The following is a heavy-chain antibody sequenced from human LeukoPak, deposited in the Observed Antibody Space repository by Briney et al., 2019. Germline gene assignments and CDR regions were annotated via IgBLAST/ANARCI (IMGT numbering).Heavy chain of an antibody. V-gene: IGHV4-39*07. Sequence: PSETLSLTCTVSGGSISSSSYYWGWIRQPPGKGLEWIGNIYYSGSTYYNPSLKSRVTISIDTSKNQFSLKLSSVTAADTALYYCARDGRFPPEVLPRYFDYWGQGTLVTVSS. J-gene: IGHJ4*02. CDR2: IYYSGST. CDR3: ARDGRFPPEVLPRYFDY. D-gene: IGHD1-26*01. CDR1: GGSISSSSYY.